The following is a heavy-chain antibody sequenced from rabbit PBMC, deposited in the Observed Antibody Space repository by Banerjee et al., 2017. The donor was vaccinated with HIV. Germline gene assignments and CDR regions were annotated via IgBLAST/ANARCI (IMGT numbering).Heavy chain of an antibody. V-gene: IGHV1S45*01. Sequence: QEQLEESGGDLVKPEGSLTLTCTAPGFSFSSSYYMCWVRQAPGKGLEWIACIYAGSSGSTYYASWAKGRFTISKTSSTTVTLQMTSLTAADTATYFCAREDAGSGCMDLWGQGTLVTVS. J-gene: IGHJ4*01. CDR3: AREDAGSGCMDL. CDR2: IYAGSSGST. CDR1: GFSFSSSYY. D-gene: IGHD8-1*01.